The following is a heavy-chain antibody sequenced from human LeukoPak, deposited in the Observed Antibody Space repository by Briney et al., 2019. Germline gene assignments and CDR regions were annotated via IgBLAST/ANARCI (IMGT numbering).Heavy chain of an antibody. V-gene: IGHV4-59*01. CDR3: AREGREQIGDAFDI. CDR2: VYYSGTT. Sequence: SETLSLTCTVSGGSISSYYWSWIRQPPGKGLEWIGYVYYSGTTNYNPSLQSRVTMSVDTSKNQFALYLRSVIAADTAVYYCAREGREQIGDAFDIWGQGTMVTVSS. J-gene: IGHJ3*02. CDR1: GGSISSYY. D-gene: IGHD1/OR15-1a*01.